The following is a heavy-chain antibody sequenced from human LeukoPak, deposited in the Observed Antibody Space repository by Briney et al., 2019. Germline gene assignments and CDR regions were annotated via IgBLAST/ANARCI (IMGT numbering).Heavy chain of an antibody. CDR3: ARYDYGGNSGRLDY. J-gene: IGHJ4*02. V-gene: IGHV1-69*01. D-gene: IGHD4-23*01. CDR1: GGTFSSYA. CDR2: IIPIFGTA. Sequence: SVKVSCKASGGTFSSYAISWVRQAPGQGLEWMGGIIPIFGTANYAQKFQGRVTITADESASTAYMELSSLRSEDTAVYYCARYDYGGNSGRLDYWGQGTLVTVSS.